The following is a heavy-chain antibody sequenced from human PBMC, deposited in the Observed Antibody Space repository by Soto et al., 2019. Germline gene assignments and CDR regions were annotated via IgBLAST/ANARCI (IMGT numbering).Heavy chain of an antibody. V-gene: IGHV3-23*01. J-gene: IGHJ4*02. D-gene: IGHD3-10*02. CDR1: GFTFSSYA. CDR3: TTDRTAVTNVRGDSREYFDY. Sequence: EVQLLESGGGLVQPGGSMRLSCAASGFTFSSYAMSWVRQAPGKGLEWVSAISGSGGSTYYADSVKGRFTISRDNYKNTLYLKNNTMRSEDTHVNYCTTDRTAVTNVRGDSREYFDYWGQGTLVTVSS. CDR2: ISGSGGST.